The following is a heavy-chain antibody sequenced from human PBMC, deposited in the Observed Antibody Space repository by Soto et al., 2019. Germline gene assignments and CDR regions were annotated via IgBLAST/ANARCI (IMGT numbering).Heavy chain of an antibody. CDR2: IYPGDSDT. CDR3: VTLKTTTYGLDG. J-gene: IGHJ6*02. V-gene: IGHV5-51*01. Sequence: GESLKISCKGSGYSFTNYWIAWVRQMPGRGLEWMGIIYPGDSDTRYSPSFQGQVTISADKSISTAYLQWRSLKASDTAMYYCVTLKTTTYGLDGWGQGTTVTVSS. D-gene: IGHD1-7*01. CDR1: GYSFTNYW.